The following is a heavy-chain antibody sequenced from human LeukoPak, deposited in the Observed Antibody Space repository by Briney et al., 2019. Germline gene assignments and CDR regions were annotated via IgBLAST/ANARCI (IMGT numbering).Heavy chain of an antibody. Sequence: KPSETLSLTCTVSGGSISSYYWSWIRQPPGKGLEWIGYIYYSGSTYYNPSLKSRVTISVDTSKNQFSLKLSSVTAADTAVYYCARLERGSAFDIWGQGTMVTVSS. J-gene: IGHJ3*02. CDR1: GGSISSYY. CDR3: ARLERGSAFDI. V-gene: IGHV4-59*04. D-gene: IGHD1-1*01. CDR2: IYYSGST.